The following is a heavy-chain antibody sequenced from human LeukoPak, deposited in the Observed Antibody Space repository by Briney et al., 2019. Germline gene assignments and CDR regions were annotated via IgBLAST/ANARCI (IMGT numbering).Heavy chain of an antibody. CDR2: IYYSGST. V-gene: IGHV4-39*06. J-gene: IGHJ4*02. CDR3: ARADQGSSSWSYYFDY. CDR1: GGSISSSSYY. Sequence: PSETLSLTCTVSGGSISSSSYYWGWIRQPPGKGLEWIGSIYYSGSTYYNPSLKSRVTISVDTSKNQFPLKLSSVTAADTAVYYCARADQGSSSWSYYFDYWGQGTLVTVSS. D-gene: IGHD6-13*01.